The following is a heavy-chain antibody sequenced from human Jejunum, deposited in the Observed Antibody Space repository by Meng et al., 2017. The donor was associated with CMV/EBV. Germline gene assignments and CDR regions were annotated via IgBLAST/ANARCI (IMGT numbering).Heavy chain of an antibody. CDR2: IRTKAEGEKT. Sequence: LVAAGGGVVKAGGSLRLYGEASGFGCSNVRQSWGREAPGKGLEWVGHIRTKAEGEKTFYAAPVKGRFTISRDDSKNILYLQMNSLKTDDTALYYCLVVGHTRRWGQGTLVTVSS. CDR1: GFGCSNVR. V-gene: IGHV3-15*01. J-gene: IGHJ4*02. CDR3: LVVGHTRR. D-gene: IGHD1-26*01.